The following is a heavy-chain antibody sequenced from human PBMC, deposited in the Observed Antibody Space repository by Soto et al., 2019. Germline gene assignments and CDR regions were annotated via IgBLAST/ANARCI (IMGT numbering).Heavy chain of an antibody. V-gene: IGHV4-39*01. CDR2: IYYSGST. Sequence: SETLSLTCTVSGGSISSSSYYWGWIRQPPGKGLEWIGRIYYSGSTYYTPSLKSRVTISVDTSKNQFSLKLSSVTAADTAVYYCARQTTIVATISGGMDVWGQGTTVTVSS. J-gene: IGHJ6*02. CDR3: ARQTTIVATISGGMDV. D-gene: IGHD5-12*01. CDR1: GGSISSSSYY.